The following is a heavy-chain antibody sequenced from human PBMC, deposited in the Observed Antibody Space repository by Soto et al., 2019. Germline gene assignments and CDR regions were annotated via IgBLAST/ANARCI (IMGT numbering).Heavy chain of an antibody. CDR2: ISSSSSTI. V-gene: IGHV3-48*02. Sequence: VQLVESGGGLVQPGGSLRLSCAASGFTFSSYSMNWVRQAPGKGLEWVSYISSSSSTIYYADSVKGRFTISRDNAKNSLYLQMNSLRDEDTAVYYCARDQIVVVVAATQRDYYYGMDVWGQGTTVTVSS. CDR1: GFTFSSYS. J-gene: IGHJ6*02. CDR3: ARDQIVVVVAATQRDYYYGMDV. D-gene: IGHD2-15*01.